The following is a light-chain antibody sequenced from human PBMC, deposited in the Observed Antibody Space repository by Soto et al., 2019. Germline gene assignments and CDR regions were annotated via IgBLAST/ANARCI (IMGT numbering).Light chain of an antibody. CDR3: QQSYSTPEIT. V-gene: IGKV3-11*01. Sequence: EIVLTQSPATLSLSPGERATLSCRASQSVSSYLAWYQQKPGQAPRLLIYDASNRATGIPARFSGSGSGTDFTLTISSLEPEDFATYYCQQSYSTPEITFGQGTRLEIK. J-gene: IGKJ5*01. CDR1: QSVSSY. CDR2: DAS.